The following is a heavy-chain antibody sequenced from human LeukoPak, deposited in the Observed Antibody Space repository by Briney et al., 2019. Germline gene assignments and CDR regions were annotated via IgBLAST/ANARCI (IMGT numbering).Heavy chain of an antibody. J-gene: IGHJ5*02. Sequence: SVKVSCKASGGTFSSYTISWVRQALGQGLEWMGRIIPILGIANYAQKFQGRVTITADKSTSTAYIELSSLRSEDTAVYYCARALWYMTTVTYNWFDPWGQGTLVTVSS. CDR1: GGTFSSYT. CDR3: ARALWYMTTVTYNWFDP. CDR2: IIPILGIA. V-gene: IGHV1-69*02. D-gene: IGHD4-11*01.